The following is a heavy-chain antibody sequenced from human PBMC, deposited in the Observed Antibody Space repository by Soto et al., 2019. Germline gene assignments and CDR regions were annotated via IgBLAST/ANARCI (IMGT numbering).Heavy chain of an antibody. D-gene: IGHD6-19*01. CDR3: ARGPADSVAGTYYYYGMDV. CDR1: GYTFTSYY. CDR2: INPSGGST. V-gene: IGHV1-46*01. Sequence: ASVKVSCKASGYTFTSYYMHWVRQAPGQGLEWMGIINPSGGSTSYAQKFQGRVTMTRDTSTSTVYMELSSLRSEDTAVYYCARGPADSVAGTYYYYGMDVWGQGTTVTVSS. J-gene: IGHJ6*02.